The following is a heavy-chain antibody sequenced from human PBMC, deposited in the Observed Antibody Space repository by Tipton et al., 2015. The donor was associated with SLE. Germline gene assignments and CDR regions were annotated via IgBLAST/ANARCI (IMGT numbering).Heavy chain of an antibody. CDR2: VYYTGST. V-gene: IGHV4-59*12. CDR1: GGPINSYF. D-gene: IGHD1-14*01. CDR3: ARARRTTSSHFDY. J-gene: IGHJ4*02. Sequence: TLSLTCTVSGGPINSYFWSWIRQPPGKGLEWIGHVYYTGSTRYNPSLKSRLTISVDTSKNQFSLRLTSMTPADTALYYCARARRTTSSHFDYWGQGTLVTVSS.